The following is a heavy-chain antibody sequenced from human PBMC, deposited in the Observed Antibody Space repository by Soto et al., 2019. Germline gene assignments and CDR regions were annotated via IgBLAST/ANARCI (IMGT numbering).Heavy chain of an antibody. J-gene: IGHJ3*02. CDR2: ISAYNGNT. CDR3: ARDFDDIVVEPAAFVVFDI. D-gene: IGHD2-2*01. Sequence: ASVKVSCKASGYTFTSYGISWVRQAPGQGLEWMGWISAYNGNTNYAQKLQGRVTMTTDTSTSTAYMELRSLRSDDTAVYYCARDFDDIVVEPAAFVVFDIGAQGTMVPVSS. V-gene: IGHV1-18*01. CDR1: GYTFTSYG.